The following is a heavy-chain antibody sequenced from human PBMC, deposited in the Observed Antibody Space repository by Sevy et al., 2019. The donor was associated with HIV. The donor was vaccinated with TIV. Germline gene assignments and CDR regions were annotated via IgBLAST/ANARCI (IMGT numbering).Heavy chain of an antibody. CDR1: GFTFDDYG. V-gene: IGHV3-20*04. Sequence: GGSLRLSCAASGFTFDDYGMSWVRQAPGKGLEWVSGINWNGGSTGYADSVKGRFTISRDNAKNSLYLQMNSLRAEDTALYYCARDFSPKSVAGPLPWGQGTLVTVSS. D-gene: IGHD6-19*01. CDR3: ARDFSPKSVAGPLP. J-gene: IGHJ5*02. CDR2: INWNGGST.